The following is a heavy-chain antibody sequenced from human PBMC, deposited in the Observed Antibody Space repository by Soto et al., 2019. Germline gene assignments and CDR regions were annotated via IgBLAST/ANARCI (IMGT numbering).Heavy chain of an antibody. CDR1: GGSISSSSYY. CDR3: ARGRSHFSCSGGSCYSFHNYYYGMDV. D-gene: IGHD2-15*01. V-gene: IGHV4-39*01. CDR2: IYYSGST. Sequence: SETLSLTCTVSGGSISSSSYYWGWIRQPPGKGLEWIGSIYYSGSTYYNPSLKSRVTISVDTSKNQFSLKLSSVTAADTAVYYCARGRSHFSCSGGSCYSFHNYYYGMDVWGQGTTVTVSS. J-gene: IGHJ6*02.